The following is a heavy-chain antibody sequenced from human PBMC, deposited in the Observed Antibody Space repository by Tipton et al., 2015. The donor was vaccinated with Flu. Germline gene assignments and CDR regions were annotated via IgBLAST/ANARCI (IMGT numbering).Heavy chain of an antibody. D-gene: IGHD4-11*01. CDR3: ARRDYTNYVSDPKSWFDP. CDR1: GASLSSGYSY. J-gene: IGHJ5*02. Sequence: TLSLTCSVSGASLSSGYSYWSWVRQPAGKGLEWIGRIFTTGSTNYNPSLKSRVTISVDTSKNQFSLTLSSVTAADMAVYYCARRDYTNYVSDPKSWFDPWGQGTLVAVSS. CDR2: IFTTGST. V-gene: IGHV4-61*02.